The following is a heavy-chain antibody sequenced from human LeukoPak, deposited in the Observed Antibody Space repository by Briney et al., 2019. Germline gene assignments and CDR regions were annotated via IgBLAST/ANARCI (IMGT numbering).Heavy chain of an antibody. D-gene: IGHD1-26*01. J-gene: IGHJ4*02. CDR2: IQYDGSNK. CDR3: VKDPGVEGGNYVGRFDY. CDR1: GFIFRSYG. Sequence: GGSLRLSCAASGFIFRSYGMHWVRQAPGKGLEWVAFIQYDGSNKYYADSLKGRFTVSRDNSKNTMYLQVNSLRAEDAAVYYCVKDPGVEGGNYVGRFDYWGQGTLVTVSS. V-gene: IGHV3-30*02.